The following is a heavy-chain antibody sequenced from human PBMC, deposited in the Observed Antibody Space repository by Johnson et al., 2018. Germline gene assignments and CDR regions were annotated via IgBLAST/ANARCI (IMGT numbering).Heavy chain of an antibody. CDR3: AREEAAAGNGFFDL. D-gene: IGHD6-13*01. CDR1: GLTFSTDW. J-gene: IGHJ2*01. V-gene: IGHV3-74*01. Sequence: VQLQESGGGLAQPGGSLRLSCTASGLTFSTDWMHWVRQIPGKGLEWVSRLTPDGTDTYYADSVKGRFTMSRDNAKNTLFLQMNSLRAEDTAMYYCAREEAAAGNGFFDLWGRGTLVTVSS. CDR2: LTPDGTDT.